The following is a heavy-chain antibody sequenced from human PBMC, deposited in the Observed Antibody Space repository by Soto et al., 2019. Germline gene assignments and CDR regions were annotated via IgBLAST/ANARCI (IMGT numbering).Heavy chain of an antibody. Sequence: QVQLQESGPGLVKPSETLSLTCTVSGGSISSYYWSWIRQPPGKGLEWIGYIYYSGSTNYNPSLKTRVTIAVDTAKNPFSLKLSSVTAADTAVYYCARLGQLVFASAFDIWGQGTMVTVSS. CDR3: ARLGQLVFASAFDI. J-gene: IGHJ3*02. V-gene: IGHV4-59*08. CDR1: GGSISSYY. CDR2: IYYSGST. D-gene: IGHD6-6*01.